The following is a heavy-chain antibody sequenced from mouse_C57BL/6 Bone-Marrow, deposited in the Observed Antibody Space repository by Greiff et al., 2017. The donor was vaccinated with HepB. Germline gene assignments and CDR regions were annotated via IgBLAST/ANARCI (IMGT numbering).Heavy chain of an antibody. J-gene: IGHJ2*01. V-gene: IGHV14-4*01. Sequence: VQLQQSGAELVRPGASVKLSCTASGFNIKDDYMHWVKQRPEQGLEWIGWIDPENGDTEDASKFQGKATITADTSSNTAYLQLSSLTSEDTAVYYCTTLGYGSSYFDYWGQGTTLTVSS. CDR3: TTLGYGSSYFDY. CDR1: GFNIKDDY. CDR2: IDPENGDT. D-gene: IGHD1-1*01.